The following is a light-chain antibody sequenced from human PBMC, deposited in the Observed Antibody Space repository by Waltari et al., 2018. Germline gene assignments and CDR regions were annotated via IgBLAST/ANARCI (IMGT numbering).Light chain of an antibody. J-gene: IGKJ3*01. Sequence: IVMTQSPATLSVSPGERATLPCRASQSVSSNLAWYQQKPGQAPRLLIYGASVRATDIPARFSGSGSGTEFSLTISTLQSEDFAIYYCQQYNIWPPGSFGPGTKVD. CDR1: QSVSSN. CDR3: QQYNIWPPGS. V-gene: IGKV3-15*01. CDR2: GAS.